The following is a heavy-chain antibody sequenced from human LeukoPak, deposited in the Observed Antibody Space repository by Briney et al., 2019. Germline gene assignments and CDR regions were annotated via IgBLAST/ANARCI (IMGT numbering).Heavy chain of an antibody. J-gene: IGHJ6*02. CDR2: MNPNSGNT. V-gene: IGHV1-8*01. Sequence: ASVKVSCKASGYTFTSYDINWVRQATGQGLEWMGWMNPNSGNTGYAQKFQGRVTMTRNTSISTAYMELSSLRSEDTAVYHCARNGWLGYYYYGMDVWGQGTTVTVSS. D-gene: IGHD6-19*01. CDR1: GYTFTSYD. CDR3: ARNGWLGYYYYGMDV.